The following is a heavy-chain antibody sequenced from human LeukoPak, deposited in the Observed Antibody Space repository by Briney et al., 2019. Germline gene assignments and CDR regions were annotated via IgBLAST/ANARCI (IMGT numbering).Heavy chain of an antibody. J-gene: IGHJ4*02. CDR3: ARHTGPSYFDY. V-gene: IGHV3-30-3*01. Sequence: QPGGSLRLACAASGFTFSSYAMHWVSQAPGKGLEGVAVISYDGSNKYYADSVKGRFTISRDNSKNTLYLQMNSLRAEDTAVYYCARHTGPSYFDYWGQGTLVTVSS. CDR2: ISYDGSNK. D-gene: IGHD1-14*01. CDR1: GFTFSSYA.